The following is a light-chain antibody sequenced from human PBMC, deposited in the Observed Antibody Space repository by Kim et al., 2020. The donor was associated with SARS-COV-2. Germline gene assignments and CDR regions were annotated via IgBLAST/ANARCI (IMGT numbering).Light chain of an antibody. CDR2: TTT. CDR3: QQSYSVPWT. J-gene: IGKJ1*01. V-gene: IGKV1-39*01. Sequence: ASLGDRVTITGRARQSIGTHLNWFQQKPGKTPNLLIYTTTNLQSGVPSRFSGSGSGTDFTLTINSLQPEDFATYYCQQSYSVPWTFGQGTKVDIK. CDR1: QSIGTH.